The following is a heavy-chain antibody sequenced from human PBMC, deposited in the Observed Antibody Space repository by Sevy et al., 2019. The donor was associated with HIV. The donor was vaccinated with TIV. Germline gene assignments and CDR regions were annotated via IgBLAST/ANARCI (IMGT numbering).Heavy chain of an antibody. J-gene: IGHJ3*02. D-gene: IGHD6-25*01. CDR1: GGSISSYL. CDR3: ARDYSIAASGTPSAFDI. V-gene: IGHV1-69*06. Sequence: ASVKVSCKLSGGSISSYLVTWVRQAPGQGLEWMGGIIPMIGSPNYAQRFQGRLTITADTSTKTAYMDLSSLSSEDTAVYYCARDYSIAASGTPSAFDIWGQGTMLTASS. CDR2: IIPMIGSP.